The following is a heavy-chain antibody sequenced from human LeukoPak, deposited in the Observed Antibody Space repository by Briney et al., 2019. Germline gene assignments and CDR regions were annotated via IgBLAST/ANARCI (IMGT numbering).Heavy chain of an antibody. Sequence: SETLSLTCTVSGGSISSSSFYWGWIRQPPGKGLEWIGSIYYSGTTYYKPSLKSRVTISVDRSKNQFSLNLSSVTAADTAVYYCARQLGSGWYGDRYFQHWGQGTLVTVSS. D-gene: IGHD6-19*01. CDR3: ARQLGSGWYGDRYFQH. CDR2: IYYSGTT. J-gene: IGHJ1*01. V-gene: IGHV4-39*01. CDR1: GGSISSSSFY.